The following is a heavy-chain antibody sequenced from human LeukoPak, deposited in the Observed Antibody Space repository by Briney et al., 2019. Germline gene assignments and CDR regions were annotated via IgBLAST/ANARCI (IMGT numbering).Heavy chain of an antibody. CDR2: IIPIFPKT. CDR1: GYTFTSYG. J-gene: IGHJ5*02. V-gene: IGHV1-69*04. D-gene: IGHD1-1*01. Sequence: SVKVSCKASGYTFTSYGISWVRQAPGQGLEWMGRIIPIFPKTDYAQKFQGRVTITADKSTSTAYLELSSLSSEDTAVYYCARDPKVIVVSDSRNDRNDPWGQGTLVTVSS. CDR3: ARDPKVIVVSDSRNDRNDP.